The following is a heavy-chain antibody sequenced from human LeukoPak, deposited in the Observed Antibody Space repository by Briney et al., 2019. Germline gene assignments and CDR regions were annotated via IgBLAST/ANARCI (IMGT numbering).Heavy chain of an antibody. J-gene: IGHJ4*02. CDR3: ARVRGAYSVGYYFDY. Sequence: SETLSLTCTVSGFSISSGAYWGWIRQPPGKGLEWIGRIYHSGNTYYNPSLKSRVTISVDTSKNQFSLHLSSVTAADTAVYFCARVRGAYSVGYYFDYWGQGTLVTASS. V-gene: IGHV4-38-2*02. CDR2: IYHSGNT. CDR1: GFSISSGAY. D-gene: IGHD5/OR15-5a*01.